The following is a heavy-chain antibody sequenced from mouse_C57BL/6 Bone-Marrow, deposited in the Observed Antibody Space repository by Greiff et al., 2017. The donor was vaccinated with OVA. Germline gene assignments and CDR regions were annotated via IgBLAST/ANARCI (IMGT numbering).Heavy chain of an antibody. Sequence: QVQLQQSGAELARPGASVKLSCKASGYTFTSYGISWVKQRTGQGLEWIGEIYPRSGHTYYNEKFKGKATLTADKSSSTAYMELRSLTSEDSAVYFCARWGDGSNFAYWGQGTLVTVSA. J-gene: IGHJ3*01. V-gene: IGHV1-81*01. D-gene: IGHD1-1*01. CDR1: GYTFTSYG. CDR3: ARWGDGSNFAY. CDR2: IYPRSGHT.